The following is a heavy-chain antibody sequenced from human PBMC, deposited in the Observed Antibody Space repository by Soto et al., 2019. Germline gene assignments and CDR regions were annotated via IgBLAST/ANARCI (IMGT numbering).Heavy chain of an antibody. J-gene: IGHJ5*02. CDR1: GYSFTSYW. CDR2: IYPGDSDT. CDR3: ARGNIAARLQNWFDP. V-gene: IGHV5-51*01. D-gene: IGHD6-6*01. Sequence: PGASLKISCKGSGYSFTSYWIGWVRQMPGKGLEWMGIIYPGDSDTRYSPSFQGQVTISADKSISTAYLQWGSLKASDTAMYYCARGNIAARLQNWFDPWGQGTLVTVSS.